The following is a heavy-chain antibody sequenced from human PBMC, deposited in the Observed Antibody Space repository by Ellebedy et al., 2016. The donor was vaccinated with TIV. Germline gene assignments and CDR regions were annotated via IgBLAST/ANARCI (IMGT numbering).Heavy chain of an antibody. Sequence: SETLSLTCTVSGGSISSSSYYWSWIRQPPGKGLEWIGYIYYSGSTYYNPSLKSRVTISVDTSKNQFSLKLSSVTAADTAVYYCARRDGGHFDYWGQGTLVTVSS. CDR1: GGSISSSSYY. J-gene: IGHJ4*02. CDR2: IYYSGST. V-gene: IGHV4-61*05. D-gene: IGHD4-23*01. CDR3: ARRDGGHFDY.